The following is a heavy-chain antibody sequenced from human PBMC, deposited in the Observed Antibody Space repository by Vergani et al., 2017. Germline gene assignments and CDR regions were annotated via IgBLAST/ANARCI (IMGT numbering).Heavy chain of an antibody. CDR1: GYTFTGYY. V-gene: IGHV1-2*02. CDR3: ARGFRLEWLFQHYYYGMDV. Sequence: QVQLVQSGAEVKKPGASVKVSCKASGYTFTGYYMHWVRQAPGKGLEWMGWINPNSGGKNYAQKFQGMVTMTRATSISTAYMELSRLGSDDTAVCYCARGFRLEWLFQHYYYGMDVWGQGTTVTVSS. CDR2: INPNSGGK. J-gene: IGHJ6*02. D-gene: IGHD3-3*01.